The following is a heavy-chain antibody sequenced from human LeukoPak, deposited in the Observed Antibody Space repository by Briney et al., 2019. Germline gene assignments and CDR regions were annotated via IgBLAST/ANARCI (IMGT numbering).Heavy chain of an antibody. CDR2: INHSGST. CDR3: ARGPFSYYYYYMDV. V-gene: IGHV4-34*01. CDR1: GGSFSGYY. J-gene: IGHJ6*03. Sequence: PSETLSLTCAVYGGSFSGYYWSWIRQPPGKGLEWIGEINHSGSTNYNPSLKSRVTISVDTSKNQFSLKLSSVTAADTAVYYCARGPFSYYYYYMDVWGKGTTVTVSS.